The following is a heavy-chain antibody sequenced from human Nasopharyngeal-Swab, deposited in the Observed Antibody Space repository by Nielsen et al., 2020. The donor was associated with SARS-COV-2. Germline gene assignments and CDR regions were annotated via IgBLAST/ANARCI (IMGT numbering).Heavy chain of an antibody. CDR1: GGTFSSYA. V-gene: IGHV1-69*13. J-gene: IGHJ4*02. D-gene: IGHD1-7*01. Sequence: SVKVSCKASGGTFSSYAISWVRQAPGQGLEWMGGIIPIFGTANYAQRFQGRVTITADESTSTAYMELSSLRSEDTAVYYCARVSRITGTTFFDYWGQGTLVTVSS. CDR2: IIPIFGTA. CDR3: ARVSRITGTTFFDY.